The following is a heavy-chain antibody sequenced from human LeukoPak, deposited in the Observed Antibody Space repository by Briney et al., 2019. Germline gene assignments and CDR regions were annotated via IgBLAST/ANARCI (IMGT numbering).Heavy chain of an antibody. CDR3: ARDDYYDRSGYLNP. Sequence: ASVKVSCKASGYTFTSYGISWVRQAPGQGLEWMGWISAYNGNTNYAQKLQGRVTMTTDTSTSTAYMELRSLRSDDTAVYYCARDDYYDRSGYLNPWGQGTLVTVSS. D-gene: IGHD3-22*01. J-gene: IGHJ5*02. CDR1: GYTFTSYG. V-gene: IGHV1-18*01. CDR2: ISAYNGNT.